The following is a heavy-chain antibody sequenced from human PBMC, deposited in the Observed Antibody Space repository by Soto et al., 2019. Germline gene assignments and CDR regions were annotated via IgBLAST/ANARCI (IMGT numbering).Heavy chain of an antibody. V-gene: IGHV3-66*01. Sequence: GGSLRLSYAASGFTVSSNYMSWVLQAPGKGLEWVSVIYSGGSTHYADSVKGRFTISRDNSKNTLYLQMNSLRAEDTAVYYCVGYCSGGSCYGVNDAFDIWGQGTMVTVSS. CDR2: IYSGGST. CDR3: VGYCSGGSCYGVNDAFDI. CDR1: GFTVSSNY. J-gene: IGHJ3*02. D-gene: IGHD2-15*01.